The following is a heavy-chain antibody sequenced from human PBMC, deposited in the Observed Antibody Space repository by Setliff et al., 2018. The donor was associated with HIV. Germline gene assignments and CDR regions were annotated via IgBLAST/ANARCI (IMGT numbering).Heavy chain of an antibody. CDR2: VSPIGET. D-gene: IGHD2-21*01. CDR3: ARAICGGDCYGSFLTDY. J-gene: IGHJ4*02. Sequence: PSETLSLTCAVFGESSNNDAWTWIRQPPGKGLEWIGEVSPIGETTYSQSLKDRVTISVDTSKNQFSLKLSSVTAADTAVYYCARAICGGDCYGSFLTDYWGQGTLVTVPQ. V-gene: IGHV4-34*01. CDR1: GESSNNDA.